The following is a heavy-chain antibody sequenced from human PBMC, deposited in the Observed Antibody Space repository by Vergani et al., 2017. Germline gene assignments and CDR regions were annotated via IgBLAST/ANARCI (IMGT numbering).Heavy chain of an antibody. J-gene: IGHJ5*02. CDR3: AKDNSLRSGWYVAPNWFDP. CDR2: ISGSGGST. CDR1: GFTFSSYA. D-gene: IGHD6-19*01. Sequence: EVQLVESGGGLVQPEGSLRLSCAASGFTFSSYAMSWVRQAPGKGLEWVSAISGSGGSTYYADSVKGRFTISRDNSKNTLYLQMNSLRAEDTAVYYCAKDNSLRSGWYVAPNWFDPWGQGTLVTVSS. V-gene: IGHV3-23*04.